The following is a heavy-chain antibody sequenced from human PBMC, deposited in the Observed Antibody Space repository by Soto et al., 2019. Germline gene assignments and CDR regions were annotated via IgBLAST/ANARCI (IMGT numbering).Heavy chain of an antibody. Sequence: PSKTLSLTCAVYGESVSGYYWSWIRQPPGKGLEWIGEINHSGSTSYNPSLKSRVTISVDTSKNQFSLKLSSVTAADTAVYYCARGTSNVFDYWGQGTRFAVSS. CDR3: ARGTSNVFDY. D-gene: IGHD4-4*01. V-gene: IGHV4-34*01. CDR1: GESVSGYY. CDR2: INHSGST. J-gene: IGHJ4*02.